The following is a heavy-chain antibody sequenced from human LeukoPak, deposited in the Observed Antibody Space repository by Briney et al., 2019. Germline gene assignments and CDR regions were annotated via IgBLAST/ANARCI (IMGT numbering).Heavy chain of an antibody. V-gene: IGHV3-74*01. CDR3: ARGRPHGNDY. Sequence: GGSLRLSCAASGFTFSSYWMNWVRQAPGKGLVWVSRIASDGSSTTYADSVKGRFSISRDNAKNTLYLQVNSLRVEDTAVYYCARGRPHGNDYWGQGTLVTVSS. CDR2: IASDGSST. J-gene: IGHJ4*02. CDR1: GFTFSSYW. D-gene: IGHD4-23*01.